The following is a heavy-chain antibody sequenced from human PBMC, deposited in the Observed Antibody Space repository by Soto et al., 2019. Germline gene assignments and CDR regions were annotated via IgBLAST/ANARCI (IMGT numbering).Heavy chain of an antibody. Sequence: SETLSLTCGVSGFPVSYVYYWGWIRQPPGKGLEWLGSIYQSGKTYYNPSLKSRLTLSMDTSKNEFSLRLRSVSAADTAVYFCARVYCSSVSCYIDNWGPGVLVTVSS. CDR3: ARVYCSSVSCYIDN. D-gene: IGHD2-2*01. CDR1: GFPVSYVYY. V-gene: IGHV4-38-2*01. CDR2: IYQSGKT. J-gene: IGHJ4*02.